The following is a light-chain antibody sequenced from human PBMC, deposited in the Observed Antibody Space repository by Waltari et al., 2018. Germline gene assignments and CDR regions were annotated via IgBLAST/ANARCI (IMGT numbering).Light chain of an antibody. V-gene: IGKV1-5*03. CDR1: QSISNW. Sequence: DIQMTQSPSSLSASVGDRVTITCRASQSISNWLAWYQPKPGKAPILLIYKASILNSGVPARFSGSRSGTQFTLTISSLQPGDFATYYCQQYNTYSSFGQGTKLEIK. CDR2: KAS. J-gene: IGKJ2*01. CDR3: QQYNTYSS.